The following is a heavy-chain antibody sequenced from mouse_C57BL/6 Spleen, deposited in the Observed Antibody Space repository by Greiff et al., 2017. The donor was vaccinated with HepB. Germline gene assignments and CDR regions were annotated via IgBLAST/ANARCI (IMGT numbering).Heavy chain of an antibody. CDR1: GYAFSSSW. D-gene: IGHD3-2*02. CDR2: IYPGDGDT. CDR3: ARSGTAQATVAY. V-gene: IGHV1-82*01. J-gene: IGHJ3*01. Sequence: QVQLKQSGPELVKPGASVKISCKASGYAFSSSWMNWVKQRPGKGLEWIGRIYPGDGDTNYNGKFKGKATLTADKSSSTSYMQLSSLTSEDSAVYFCARSGTAQATVAYWGQGTLVTVSA.